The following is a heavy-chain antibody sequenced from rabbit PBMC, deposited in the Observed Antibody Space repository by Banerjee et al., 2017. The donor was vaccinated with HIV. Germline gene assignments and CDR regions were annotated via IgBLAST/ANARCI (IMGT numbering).Heavy chain of an antibody. J-gene: IGHJ3*01. CDR1: GFTISSSYY. V-gene: IGHV1S45*01. CDR3: GRESGDAGYVGL. CDR2: IYGGDTDIT. Sequence: QEQLEESGGGLVQPEGSLKLCCKASGFTISSSYYMCWVRQAPGKGLEWIACIYGGDTDITYYASWAKGRFTISKTSSTTVTLQMTSLTAADTATYFCGRESGDAGYVGLWGQGTLVTVS. D-gene: IGHD4-2*01.